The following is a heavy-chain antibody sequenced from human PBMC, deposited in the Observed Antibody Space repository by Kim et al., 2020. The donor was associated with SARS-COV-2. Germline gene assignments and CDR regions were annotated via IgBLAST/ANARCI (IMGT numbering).Heavy chain of an antibody. D-gene: IGHD1-1*01. J-gene: IGHJ5*02. V-gene: IGHV3-48*01. CDR3: ATHFSGYGVYA. CDR2: ITSSSSNK. Sequence: GGSLRLSCAASGFIFSNSAMNWVRQAPGKGLEWVAYITSSSSNKYYADSVKGRFTISRDNAKNSVYLQMNSLRAEDTAVYYCATHFSGYGVYAWGQ. CDR1: GFIFSNSA.